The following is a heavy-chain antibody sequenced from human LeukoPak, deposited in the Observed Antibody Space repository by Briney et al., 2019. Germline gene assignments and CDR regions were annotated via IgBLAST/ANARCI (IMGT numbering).Heavy chain of an antibody. J-gene: IGHJ3*02. D-gene: IGHD1-7*01. V-gene: IGHV1-46*01. Sequence: ASVKVSCKAFGYTFTRYYMHWVRQAPGQGPEWMGVISPSGGSTTYAQKFQGRVTLTRDMSTSTDYLELSSLRSEDTAVYYCARSELRAYAFDIWGQGTMVTVSS. CDR1: GYTFTRYY. CDR2: ISPSGGST. CDR3: ARSELRAYAFDI.